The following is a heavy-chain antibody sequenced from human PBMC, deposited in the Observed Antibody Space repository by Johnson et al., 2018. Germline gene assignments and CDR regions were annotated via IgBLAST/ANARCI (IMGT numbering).Heavy chain of an antibody. CDR3: ARHDWFDP. CDR1: GFTVSNDY. V-gene: IGHV3-53*01. Sequence: VQLGESGGGLIQPGGSLRLSCAAAGFTVSNDYMSWVRQDPGKGLAWVSVLYCGGSTYYADSVKGRFTISRDISKNTLYLQMNSLRTKDTAVYYSARHDWFDPWGQGTLVTVSS. CDR2: LYCGGST. J-gene: IGHJ5*02.